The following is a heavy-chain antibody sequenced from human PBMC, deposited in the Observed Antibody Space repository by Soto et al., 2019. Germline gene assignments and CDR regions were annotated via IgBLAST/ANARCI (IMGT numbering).Heavy chain of an antibody. V-gene: IGHV4-4*02. CDR2: VHISGHS. D-gene: IGHD2-21*02. J-gene: IGHJ5*02. Sequence: HVHLQASGPGLVAPSGTLSLTCTLSGGSVRAPDWWNWARQSPDKGLEGIAAVHISGHSNYNPSLRSRVRVSIARSKHQCYLILNSATAADTAIYYCARVCKGCTAINSYVAPWVPGTQVTISS. CDR1: GGSVRAPDW. CDR3: ARVCKGCTAINSYVAP.